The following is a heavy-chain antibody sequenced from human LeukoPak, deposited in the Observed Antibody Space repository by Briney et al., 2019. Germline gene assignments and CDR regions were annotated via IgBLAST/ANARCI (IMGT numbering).Heavy chain of an antibody. CDR1: GFTFSSYW. J-gene: IGHJ6*03. Sequence: GGSLRLSCAVSGFTFSSYWMSWVRQAPGKGLEWVANIKQDGSEKYYVDSVKGRFTISRDNAKNSLYLQMNSLRAEDTAVYYCARAGYCSSTSCYVDYYYYMDVWGKGTTVAISS. CDR2: IKQDGSEK. CDR3: ARAGYCSSTSCYVDYYYYMDV. V-gene: IGHV3-7*01. D-gene: IGHD2-2*01.